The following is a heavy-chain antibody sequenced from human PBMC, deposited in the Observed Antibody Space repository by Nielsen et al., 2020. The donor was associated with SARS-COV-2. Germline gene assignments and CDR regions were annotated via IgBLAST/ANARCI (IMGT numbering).Heavy chain of an antibody. CDR3: ARAKTTRVTIFGVVTPGAFDI. Sequence: GESLKISCAASGFTFSDYYMSWISQAPGKGLEWVSYISSSGSTIYYADSVKGRFTISRDNAKNSLYLQMNSLRAEDTAVYYCARAKTTRVTIFGVVTPGAFDIWGQGTMVTVSS. J-gene: IGHJ3*02. CDR1: GFTFSDYY. CDR2: ISSSGSTI. V-gene: IGHV3-11*01. D-gene: IGHD3-3*01.